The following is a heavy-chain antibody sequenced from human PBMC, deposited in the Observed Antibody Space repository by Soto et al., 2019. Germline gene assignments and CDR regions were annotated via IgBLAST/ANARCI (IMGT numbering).Heavy chain of an antibody. CDR2: IYWDDDK. Sequence: QITLKESGPPLVKPTQTLTLTCTFSGFSLSTSGVGVGWIRQPPEKALEWLAVIYWDDDKRYSPSLKSRLTITKDASNNQVVLTMTNMDPVDTATYYCAQTIRGLMCMDVWGQGTTVTVSS. D-gene: IGHD3-10*01. V-gene: IGHV2-5*02. CDR3: AQTIRGLMCMDV. J-gene: IGHJ6*02. CDR1: GFSLSTSGVG.